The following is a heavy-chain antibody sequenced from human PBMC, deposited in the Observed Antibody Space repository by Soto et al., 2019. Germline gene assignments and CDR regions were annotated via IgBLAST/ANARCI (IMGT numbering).Heavy chain of an antibody. Sequence: EVHLLESGGTLVQPGGSLRLSCAASGFDFSTYAMTWVRQAPGKGLEWVSAIINSGATTYYADSVKGRFTISRDNXXXXXYLQMNSLRADDTAMYYCAKDWPGTSSVTSDFWGQGTLVTVSS. J-gene: IGHJ4*02. CDR3: AKDWPGTSSVTSDF. CDR2: IINSGATT. V-gene: IGHV3-23*01. D-gene: IGHD4-17*01. CDR1: GFDFSTYA.